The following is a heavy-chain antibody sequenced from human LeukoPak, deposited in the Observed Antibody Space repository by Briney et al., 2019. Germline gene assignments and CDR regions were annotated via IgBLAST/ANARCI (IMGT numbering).Heavy chain of an antibody. CDR3: ARVSSGWYLYYYYYMDV. J-gene: IGHJ6*03. V-gene: IGHV3-7*01. CDR2: IKQDGSEK. CDR1: GFTFSSYW. Sequence: QTGGSLRLSCAASGFTFSSYWMSWVRQAPGKGLEWVANIKQDGSEKYYVDSVKGRFTISRDNAKNSLYLQMNSLRAEDTAVYYCARVSSGWYLYYYYYMDVWGKGTTVTISS. D-gene: IGHD6-19*01.